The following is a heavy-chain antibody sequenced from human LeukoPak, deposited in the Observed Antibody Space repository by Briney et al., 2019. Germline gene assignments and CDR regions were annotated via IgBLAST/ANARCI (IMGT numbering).Heavy chain of an antibody. CDR1: GFTFSDYY. Sequence: GGSLRLSCAASGFTFSDYYMTWIRQAPGKGLEWVSYISGSSSSIDYADSVKGRFTISRDNAKNSLYLQMNSLRAEDTAVYYCAISANGGNSFWNYWGQGTLVTVSS. CDR3: AISANGGNSFWNY. J-gene: IGHJ4*02. CDR2: ISGSSSSI. V-gene: IGHV3-11*01. D-gene: IGHD4-23*01.